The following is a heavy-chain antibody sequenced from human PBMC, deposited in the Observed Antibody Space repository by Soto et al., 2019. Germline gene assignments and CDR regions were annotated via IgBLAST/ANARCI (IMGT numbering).Heavy chain of an antibody. CDR2: IHYNGNT. D-gene: IGHD5-12*01. J-gene: IGHJ4*02. CDR1: GGSISSSNW. V-gene: IGHV4-4*02. Sequence: SETLSLTCAVSGGSISSSNWWSWVRQPPGKGLEWIGNIHYNGNTKYNPSLKSRVTMSVDTSKNQFSLKLISVTAADTAVYYCAREGNLGRWLQPLDYWGQGTLVTAPQ. CDR3: AREGNLGRWLQPLDY.